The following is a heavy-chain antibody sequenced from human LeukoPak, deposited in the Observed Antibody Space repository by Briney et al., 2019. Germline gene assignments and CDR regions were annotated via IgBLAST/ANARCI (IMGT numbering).Heavy chain of an antibody. CDR2: VSSDGPT. Sequence: SSETLSLTCSVSGDSVTSYYWSWIRQPPGKGLEWIGYVSSDGPTNYTPSLRSRVIMSVDTAKNHISLSLTSLTAADTAIYYCARLDCTGDGCYNHWGQGTLVTVSS. CDR1: GDSVTSYY. J-gene: IGHJ4*02. D-gene: IGHD2-8*02. CDR3: ARLDCTGDGCYNH. V-gene: IGHV4-59*08.